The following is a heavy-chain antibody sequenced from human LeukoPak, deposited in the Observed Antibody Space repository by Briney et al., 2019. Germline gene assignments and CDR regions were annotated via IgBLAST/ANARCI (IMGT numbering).Heavy chain of an antibody. Sequence: KTSETLSLTCTISDDSISNYYWSWIRQPAGQGLEWIGRISSSGTTNYNPSLKSRVTMSLDTPKNQFSLELNSVTAADTAVYYCASHVGAFNNWFDPWGQGTLVTVSS. CDR2: ISSSGTT. V-gene: IGHV4-4*07. CDR3: ASHVGAFNNWFDP. CDR1: DDSISNYY. J-gene: IGHJ5*02. D-gene: IGHD1-26*01.